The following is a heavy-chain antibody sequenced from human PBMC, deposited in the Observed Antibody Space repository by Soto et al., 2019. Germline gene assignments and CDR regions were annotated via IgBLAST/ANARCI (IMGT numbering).Heavy chain of an antibody. CDR2: ISAYNGNT. CDR1: GYTLTSYG. V-gene: IGHV1-18*01. Sequence: ASVKVSCKASGYTLTSYGISWVRQAPGQGLEWMGWISAYNGNTNYAQKLQGRVTMTTDTSTSTAYMELRSLRSDDTAVYYCARGYCSGGSCPYYYYMDVWGKGTTVTVSS. CDR3: ARGYCSGGSCPYYYYMDV. J-gene: IGHJ6*03. D-gene: IGHD2-15*01.